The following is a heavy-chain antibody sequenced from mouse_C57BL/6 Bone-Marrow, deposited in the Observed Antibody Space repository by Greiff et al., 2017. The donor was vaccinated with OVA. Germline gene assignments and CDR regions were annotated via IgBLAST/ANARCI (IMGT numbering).Heavy chain of an antibody. CDR3: ARLGTTVGDPFAY. CDR2: IHPNSGST. Sequence: QVQLQQPGAELVKPGASVKLSCKASGYTFTSYWMHWVKQRPGQGLEWIGMIHPNSGSTNYNEKFKSKATLTVDKSSSTAYMQLSSLTSEDSAVYYCARLGTTVGDPFAYWGQGTLVTVSA. D-gene: IGHD1-1*01. CDR1: GYTFTSYW. V-gene: IGHV1-64*01. J-gene: IGHJ3*01.